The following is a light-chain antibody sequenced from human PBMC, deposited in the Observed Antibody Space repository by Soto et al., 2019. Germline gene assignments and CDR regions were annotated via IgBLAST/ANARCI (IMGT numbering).Light chain of an antibody. Sequence: QSVLTQPASVSASPGQSITISCTGTSTDIGAYKFVSWYQQHPGKAPKLMIYDVTSRPSGVSNRFSGSKSGNTASLIISGLQAEDEGDYYCISYTGFDTYVFXTGTKVTVL. CDR2: DVT. V-gene: IGLV2-14*03. CDR1: STDIGAYKF. CDR3: ISYTGFDTYV. J-gene: IGLJ1*01.